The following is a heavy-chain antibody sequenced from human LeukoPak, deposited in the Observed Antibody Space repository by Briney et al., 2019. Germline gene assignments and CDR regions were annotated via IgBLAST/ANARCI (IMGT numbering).Heavy chain of an antibody. CDR2: ISGSGGST. J-gene: IGHJ4*02. CDR3: AKDAKRRQRLVPNRAPTYYFDY. Sequence: PGGSLRLSCAASGFTFSSYAMSWVRQAPGKGLEWVSAISGSGGSTYYADSVKGRFTISRDNSKNTLYLQMNSLRAEDTAVYYCAKDAKRRQRLVPNRAPTYYFDYWGQGTLVTVSS. D-gene: IGHD6-13*01. CDR1: GFTFSSYA. V-gene: IGHV3-23*01.